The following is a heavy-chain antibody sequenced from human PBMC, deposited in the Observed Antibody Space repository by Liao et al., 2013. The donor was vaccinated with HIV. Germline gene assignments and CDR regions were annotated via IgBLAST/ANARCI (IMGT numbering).Heavy chain of an antibody. CDR1: GGSFSGYY. Sequence: QVQLQQWGAGLLKPSETLSLTCAVYGGSFSGYYWSWIRQPPGKGLEWIGEINHSGSTNYNPSLKSRVTISVDTSKNQFSLKLSSVTAADTAVYYCARGGRRALLGSGFPNDTWGQGTLVTVSS. V-gene: IGHV4-34*01. J-gene: IGHJ4*02. CDR2: INHSGST. CDR3: ARGGRRALLGSGFPNDT. D-gene: IGHD3-10*01.